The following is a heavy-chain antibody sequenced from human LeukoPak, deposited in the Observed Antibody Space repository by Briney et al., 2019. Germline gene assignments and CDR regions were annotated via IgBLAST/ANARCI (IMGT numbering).Heavy chain of an antibody. CDR2: ISGSGGTT. Sequence: GGSLRLSCAASGFTFSNYAMSWVRQAPGRGLEWVSVISGSGGTTYSADSVKGRFTISRDNSKNTLYLQMNSLRAEDTAAYYCARERGSSGGNTNGYFDYWGQGALVTVSS. V-gene: IGHV3-23*01. CDR3: ARERGSSGGNTNGYFDY. J-gene: IGHJ4*02. D-gene: IGHD4-23*01. CDR1: GFTFSNYA.